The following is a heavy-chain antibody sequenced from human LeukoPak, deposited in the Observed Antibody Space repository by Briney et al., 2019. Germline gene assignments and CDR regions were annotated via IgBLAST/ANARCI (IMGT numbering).Heavy chain of an antibody. CDR2: IKHDGSEK. D-gene: IGHD6-13*01. CDR1: GFTFSSYW. J-gene: IGHJ4*02. Sequence: PGGSLRLSCAASGFTFSSYWMSWVRQAPGKGLEWVANIKHDGSEKYYVDSVKGRFTISRDNAKNSLYLQMNSLRAEDTAVYYCARIGWYSISWYFDYWGQGILVTVSS. CDR3: ARIGWYSISWYFDY. V-gene: IGHV3-7*04.